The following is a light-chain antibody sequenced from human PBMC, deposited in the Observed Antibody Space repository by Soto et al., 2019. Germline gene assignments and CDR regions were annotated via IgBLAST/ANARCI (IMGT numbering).Light chain of an antibody. J-gene: IGLJ1*01. CDR3: RSYTSGNLDV. CDR1: SSDVGGYDF. CDR2: DVA. V-gene: IGLV2-14*01. Sequence: QSVLAQPASVSGSPGQSISISCTGTSSDVGGYDFVSWYQQHPGKAPKLIIYDVANRASGVSSRFSGSKSGNTASLTISGLQAEDEAEYHCRSYTSGNLDVFGTGTKVTVL.